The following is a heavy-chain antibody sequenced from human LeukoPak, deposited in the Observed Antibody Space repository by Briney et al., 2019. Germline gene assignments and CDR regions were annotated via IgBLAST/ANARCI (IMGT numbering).Heavy chain of an antibody. D-gene: IGHD6-6*01. J-gene: IGHJ4*02. CDR2: ISGSGGST. CDR3: AKDKDSSSLVFDY. V-gene: IGHV3-23*01. Sequence: PGGSLRLSCAASGFTFSSYAMSWVRQAPGKGLEWVSAISGSGGSTYYADSVKDRSTISRDNSKNTLYLQMNSLRAEDTAVYYCAKDKDSSSLVFDYWGQGTLVTVSS. CDR1: GFTFSSYA.